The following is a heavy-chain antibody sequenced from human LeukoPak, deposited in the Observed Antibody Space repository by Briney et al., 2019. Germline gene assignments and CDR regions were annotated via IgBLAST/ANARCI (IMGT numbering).Heavy chain of an antibody. D-gene: IGHD3-10*01. CDR2: INPNSGGT. V-gene: IGHV1-2*02. CDR1: GYTFTGYY. J-gene: IGHJ6*03. Sequence: GASVKVSCKAPGYTFTGYYMHWVRQAPGQGLEWMGWINPNSGGTNYAQKFQGRVTMTRDTSISTAYMELSSLRSEDTAVYYCARDSRRWELQNYYYYMDVWGKGTTVTISS. CDR3: ARDSRRWELQNYYYYMDV.